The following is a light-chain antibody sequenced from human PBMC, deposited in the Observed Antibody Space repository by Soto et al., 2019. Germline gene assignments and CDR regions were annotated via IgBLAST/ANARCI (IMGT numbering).Light chain of an antibody. CDR1: QSFRGL. J-gene: IGKJ1*01. V-gene: IGKV3-20*01. CDR3: HQYASSPWT. Sequence: EVGLTQSPVTLSLSPGERATLSCRASQSFRGLLAWYQQRPGQAPRLLFYDASIRATGIPDRFSGSGSGTDFSLTISRLEPEDFAVYYCHQYASSPWTFGQGTKVDI. CDR2: DAS.